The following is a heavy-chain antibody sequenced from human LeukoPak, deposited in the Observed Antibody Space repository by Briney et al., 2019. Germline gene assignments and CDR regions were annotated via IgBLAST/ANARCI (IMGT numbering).Heavy chain of an antibody. V-gene: IGHV3-48*01. J-gene: IGHJ3*02. CDR3: AREGRGDGYNLWAFDI. CDR1: GFTFSTYS. D-gene: IGHD5-24*01. Sequence: GGSLRLSCAASGFTFSTYSMNWVRQAPGKGLEWVSYITSSSSTMFYADSVKGRFTISRDNAKNSLYLQMNSLRAEDTAVYYCAREGRGDGYNLWAFDIWGQGTMVTVSS. CDR2: ITSSSSTM.